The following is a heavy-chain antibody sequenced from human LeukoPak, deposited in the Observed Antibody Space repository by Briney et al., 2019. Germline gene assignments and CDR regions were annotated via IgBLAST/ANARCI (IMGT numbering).Heavy chain of an antibody. CDR3: ARDYSSGYYRTFDY. Sequence: PGGSLRLSCAASGLTFSDYHMSWIRQAPGKGLEWVAVISYDGSNIYYADSVKGRFTISRDNSKNTLYLQVNSLRAEDTAVYYCARDYSSGYYRTFDYWGQGTLVTVSS. CDR1: GLTFSDYH. V-gene: IGHV3-30*03. D-gene: IGHD3-22*01. CDR2: ISYDGSNI. J-gene: IGHJ4*02.